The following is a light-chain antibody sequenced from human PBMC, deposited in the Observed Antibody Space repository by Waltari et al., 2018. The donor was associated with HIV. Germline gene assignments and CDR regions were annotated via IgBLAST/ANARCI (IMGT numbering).Light chain of an antibody. CDR3: QSAGGSGSYVV. J-gene: IGLJ2*01. V-gene: IGLV3-25*03. CDR1: ALPTQY. Sequence: SYELTQPPSVSVSPGQTARITCSGDALPTQYAYWYQQKPGQAPVLVIYKNIERPSGIPARCAGSRSGTTVTLTISGVQAEDEADYHCQSAGGSGSYVVFGGGTKLTVL. CDR2: KNI.